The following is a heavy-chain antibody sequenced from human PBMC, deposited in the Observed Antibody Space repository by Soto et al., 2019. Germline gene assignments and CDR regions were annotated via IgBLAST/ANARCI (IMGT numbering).Heavy chain of an antibody. CDR3: ARTYSWNDQVVDY. V-gene: IGHV1-69*06. J-gene: IGHJ4*02. D-gene: IGHD1-20*01. CDR2: IIPIFGTA. Sequence: QVQLVQSGAEVKKPGSSVKVSCKASGGTFSSYAISWVRQAPGQGLEWMGGIIPIFGTANYAQKSQGRVTSTADKSTRTAYMELSSLGSEDKAVYYCARTYSWNDQVVDYWGQGTLVTVSS. CDR1: GGTFSSYA.